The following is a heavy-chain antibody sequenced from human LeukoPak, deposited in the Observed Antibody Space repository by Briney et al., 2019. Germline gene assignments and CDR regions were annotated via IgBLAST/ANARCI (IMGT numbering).Heavy chain of an antibody. J-gene: IGHJ4*02. CDR2: IYHSGST. CDR1: GYSISSGYY. CDR3: ARERYSSSRRDY. Sequence: SETLSLTCTVSGYSISSGYYWGWIRQPPGKGLEWIGSIYHSGSTYYNPSLKSRVTISVDTSKNQFSLKLSSVTAADTAVYYCARERYSSSRRDYWGQGTLVTVSS. D-gene: IGHD6-6*01. V-gene: IGHV4-38-2*02.